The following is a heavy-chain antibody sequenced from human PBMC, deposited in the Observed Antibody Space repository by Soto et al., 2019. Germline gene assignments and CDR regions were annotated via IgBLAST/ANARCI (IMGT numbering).Heavy chain of an antibody. D-gene: IGHD3-9*01. CDR2: INAGNGNT. Sequence: ASVKVSCKASGYTFTSYAMHWVRQAPGQRLEWMGWINAGNGNTKYSQKLQGRVTITRDTSASTAYMELSSLRSEDTAVYYCARDLLRYFDWPSFDYWGQGTLVTVSS. V-gene: IGHV1-3*01. CDR3: ARDLLRYFDWPSFDY. J-gene: IGHJ4*02. CDR1: GYTFTSYA.